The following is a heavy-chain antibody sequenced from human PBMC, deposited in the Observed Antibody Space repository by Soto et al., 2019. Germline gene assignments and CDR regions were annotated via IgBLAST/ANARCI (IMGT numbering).Heavy chain of an antibody. CDR3: AGRASRYYYDSSGYFDY. D-gene: IGHD3-22*01. CDR1: GGSISSYY. Sequence: QVQLQESGPGLVKPSETLSLTCTVSGGSISSYYWSWIRQPPGKGLEWIGYIYYSGSTNYNPSLKSRVTISVETSKHQFSLKLSSVTAADTAVYYCAGRASRYYYDSSGYFDYWGQGTLVTVSS. CDR2: IYYSGST. J-gene: IGHJ4*02. V-gene: IGHV4-59*01.